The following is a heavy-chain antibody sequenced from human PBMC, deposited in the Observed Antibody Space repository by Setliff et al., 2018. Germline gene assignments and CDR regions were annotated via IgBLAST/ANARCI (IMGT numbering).Heavy chain of an antibody. V-gene: IGHV4-61*10. CDR3: ARGSGRGYSYGLFDY. Sequence: TSETLSLTCAVSGGSLNSGSYYWSWIRQSTERGLEWIGFIFYSGYTHYNPSLKSRVTMSVDVSRDQFSLELSSVAAADTAVYFCARGSGRGYSYGLFDYWGQGSLVTVS. D-gene: IGHD5-18*01. CDR2: IFYSGYT. J-gene: IGHJ4*02. CDR1: GGSLNSGSYY.